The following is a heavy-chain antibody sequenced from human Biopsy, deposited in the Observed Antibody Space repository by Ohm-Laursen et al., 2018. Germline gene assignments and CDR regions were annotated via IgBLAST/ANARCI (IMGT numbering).Heavy chain of an antibody. CDR3: ARLTGDPSY. J-gene: IGHJ4*02. D-gene: IGHD7-27*01. CDR2: IYYTGHT. CDR1: GGSIKSYY. V-gene: IGHV4-59*01. Sequence: GTLSLTWTVSGGSIKSYYWNWLRQSPGKGLEWIGFIYYTGHTNYNPSLKSRATISVDTSKNQFSLKVISVTAADTAVYYCARLTGDPSYWGQGILVTVSS.